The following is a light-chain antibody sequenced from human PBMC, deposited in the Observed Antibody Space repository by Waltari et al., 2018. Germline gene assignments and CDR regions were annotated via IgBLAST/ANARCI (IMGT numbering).Light chain of an antibody. J-gene: IGLJ2*01. CDR3: SSYRRSDIVV. CDR2: DVN. CDR1: SRHVGGSNH. V-gene: IGLV2-14*03. Sequence: QSALTQPASVSGSPGPSITISCTGTSRHVGGSNHVPWYQHHPGKAPKIMIYDVNDRPSGVSNRFSGSKSGNTASLTISGLQAEDEADYYCSSYRRSDIVVFGGGTKLTVL.